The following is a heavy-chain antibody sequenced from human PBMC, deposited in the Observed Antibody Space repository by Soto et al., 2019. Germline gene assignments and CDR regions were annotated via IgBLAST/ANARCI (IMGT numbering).Heavy chain of an antibody. V-gene: IGHV3-33*01. CDR3: ARDLVAAAGRNAFDI. CDR1: GFTFSSYG. CDR2: IWYDGSNK. Sequence: QVQLVESGGGVVQPGRSLRLSCAASGFTFSSYGMHWVRQAPGKGLEWVAVIWYDGSNKYYADSVKGRFTISRDNSKNTLYLQMNSLRAEDTAVYYCARDLVAAAGRNAFDIWGQGTMVTVSS. D-gene: IGHD6-13*01. J-gene: IGHJ3*02.